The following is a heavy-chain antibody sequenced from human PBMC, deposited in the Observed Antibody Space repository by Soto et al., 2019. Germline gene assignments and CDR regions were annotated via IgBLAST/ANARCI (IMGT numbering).Heavy chain of an antibody. CDR2: IYHSGST. D-gene: IGHD3-10*01. CDR3: ARVILVPIRSYYYYYYGMDV. Sequence: PSETLSLTCAVSGGSISSSNWWSWVRQPPGKGLEWIGEIYHSGSTNYNPSLKSRVTISVDKSKNQFSLKLSSVTAADTAVYYCARVILVPIRSYYYYYYGMDVWGQGTTVTVSS. V-gene: IGHV4-4*02. CDR1: GGSISSSNW. J-gene: IGHJ6*02.